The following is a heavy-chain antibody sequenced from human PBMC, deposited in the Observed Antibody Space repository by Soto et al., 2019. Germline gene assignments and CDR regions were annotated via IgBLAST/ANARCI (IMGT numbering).Heavy chain of an antibody. CDR2: IYYSGST. D-gene: IGHD3-16*02. CDR1: GGSISSGGYY. J-gene: IGHJ5*02. V-gene: IGHV4-31*03. CDR3: ARGSVRSYHWFDP. Sequence: SETLSLTCTVSGGSISSGGYYWSWIRQHPGKGLEWIGYIYYSGSTYYNPSLESRVTISVDTSKNQFSLKLSSVTAADTAVYYCARGSVRSYHWFDPWGQGTLVTVSS.